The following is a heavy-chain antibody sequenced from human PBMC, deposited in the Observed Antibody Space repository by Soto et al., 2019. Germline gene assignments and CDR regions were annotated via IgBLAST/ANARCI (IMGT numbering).Heavy chain of an antibody. Sequence: PSETLSLTCAVSGYSISSGYYWGWIRQPPGKGLEWIGSIYHSGSTYYNPSLKSRVTISVDTSKNQFSLKLSSVTAADTAVYYCARVTGIAAAGRFDPWGQGTLVTVSS. D-gene: IGHD6-13*01. CDR1: GYSISSGYY. V-gene: IGHV4-38-2*01. CDR2: IYHSGST. J-gene: IGHJ5*02. CDR3: ARVTGIAAAGRFDP.